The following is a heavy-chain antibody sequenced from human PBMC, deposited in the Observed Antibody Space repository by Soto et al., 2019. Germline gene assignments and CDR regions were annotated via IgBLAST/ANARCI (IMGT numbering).Heavy chain of an antibody. CDR2: ISYDGSNK. J-gene: IGHJ4*02. V-gene: IGHV3-30*18. CDR3: AKAFYDFWSGSPDPDY. CDR1: GFTFSSYG. D-gene: IGHD3-3*01. Sequence: PGGSLRLSCAASGFTFSSYGMHWVRQAPGKGLEWVAVISYDGSNKYYADSVKGRFTISRDNSKNTLYLQMNSLRAEDTAVYYCAKAFYDFWSGSPDPDYWGQGTLVTVSS.